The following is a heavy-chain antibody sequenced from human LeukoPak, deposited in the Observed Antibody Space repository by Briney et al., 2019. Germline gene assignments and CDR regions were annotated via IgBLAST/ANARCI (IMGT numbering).Heavy chain of an antibody. J-gene: IGHJ4*02. V-gene: IGHV3-9*01. CDR2: ISWNSGSI. CDR1: GFTFDDYA. CDR3: AKRSLYSGLPYFDY. Sequence: NPGGSLRLSCAASGFTFDDYAMHWVRQAPGKGLEWVSGISWNSGSIGYADSVKGRFTVSRDNSMDTLFLQMDSLRGDDTARYFCAKRSLYSGLPYFDYWGQGTPVTVSS. D-gene: IGHD4-4*01.